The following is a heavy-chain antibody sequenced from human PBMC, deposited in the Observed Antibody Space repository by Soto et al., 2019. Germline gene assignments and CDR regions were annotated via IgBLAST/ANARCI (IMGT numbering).Heavy chain of an antibody. Sequence: EVQLVESGGGLVQPGGSPRLSCAASGFSISDCSMNWVRRAPGKGLEWISYISTNSDAIYYADSVKGRFTISRDNAKNSLYLQMNSLRAEDTALYYCASVLGSRRSGSYPSYWGQGTLVTVSS. V-gene: IGHV3-48*01. J-gene: IGHJ4*02. CDR2: ISTNSDAI. CDR1: GFSISDCS. CDR3: ASVLGSRRSGSYPSY. D-gene: IGHD3-10*01.